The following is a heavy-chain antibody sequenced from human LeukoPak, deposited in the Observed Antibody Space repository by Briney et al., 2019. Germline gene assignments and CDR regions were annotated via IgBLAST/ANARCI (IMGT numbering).Heavy chain of an antibody. D-gene: IGHD1-26*01. V-gene: IGHV3-9*01. CDR1: GFTFDDYA. Sequence: GRSLRLSCAASGFTFDDYAMHWVRQAPGKGLEWVSGISWNSGSIGYADSVKGRFTISRDNAKNSLYLQMNSLRAEDTALYYCARHYSTLGVVGATHYWGQGTLVTVSS. CDR3: ARHYSTLGVVGATHY. J-gene: IGHJ4*02. CDR2: ISWNSGSI.